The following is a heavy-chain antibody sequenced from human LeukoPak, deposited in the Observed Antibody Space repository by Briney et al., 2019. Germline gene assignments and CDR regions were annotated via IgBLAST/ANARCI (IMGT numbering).Heavy chain of an antibody. D-gene: IGHD5-24*01. CDR2: INWNGGST. CDR1: GFTFDDYG. CDR3: ARGWLKGLFVY. V-gene: IGHV3-20*04. Sequence: GGSLRLSCAATGFTFDDYGMSWVRQAPGKGLEWVSGINWNGGSTGYADSVKGRFTISRDNAKNSLYLQMNSLRAEDTALYYCARGWLKGLFVYWGQGTLVTVSS. J-gene: IGHJ4*02.